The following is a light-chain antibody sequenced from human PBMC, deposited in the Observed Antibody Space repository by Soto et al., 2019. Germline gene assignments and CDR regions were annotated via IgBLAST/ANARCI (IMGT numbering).Light chain of an antibody. CDR2: GAS. V-gene: IGKV3-20*01. CDR1: QSVNTK. CDR3: QQYGGSPIT. J-gene: IGKJ5*01. Sequence: IVLKQSLGTLSLSTGDRVTLSCSASQSVNTKLAWYQQKPGQAPTLLMSGASNRASGVPVRFSGSGSGTDFTLTISRLEPEDFALYYCQQYGGSPITFVLGTRLEI.